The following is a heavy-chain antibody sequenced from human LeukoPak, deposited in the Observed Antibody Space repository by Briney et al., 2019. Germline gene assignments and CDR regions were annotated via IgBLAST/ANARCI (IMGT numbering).Heavy chain of an antibody. D-gene: IGHD6-19*01. V-gene: IGHV1-2*02. J-gene: IGHJ4*02. CDR1: GYTFAGYY. CDR2: INPNSGGT. Sequence: ASVKVSCKASGYTFAGYYMHWVRQAPGQGLEWMGWINPNSGGTNYAQKFQGRVTMTRDTSISTAYMELSRLRSDDTAVYYCARDLQQWLANTDYWGQGTLVTVSS. CDR3: ARDLQQWLANTDY.